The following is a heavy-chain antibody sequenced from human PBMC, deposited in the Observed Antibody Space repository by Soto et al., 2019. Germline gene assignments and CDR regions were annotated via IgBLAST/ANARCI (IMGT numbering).Heavy chain of an antibody. CDR3: ARDLWGIAAAGVYGTDV. Sequence: SMKVSCKASGGTFSSYAISWVRQAPGQGLEWMGGIIPIFGTANYAQKFQGRVTITADESTSTAYMELSSLRSEDTAVYYCARDLWGIAAAGVYGTDVWGQGTTVTVSS. CDR2: IIPIFGTA. CDR1: GGTFSSYA. V-gene: IGHV1-69*13. J-gene: IGHJ6*02. D-gene: IGHD6-13*01.